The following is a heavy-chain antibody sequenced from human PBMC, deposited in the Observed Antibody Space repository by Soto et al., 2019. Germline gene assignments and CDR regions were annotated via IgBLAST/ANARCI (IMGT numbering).Heavy chain of an antibody. CDR2: ITDDGSTT. D-gene: IGHD3-10*01. V-gene: IGHV3-74*01. Sequence: GKGPQWVARITDDGSTTYYAASVEGRFTISRDNAKTALYLQMTSLRADDTAVYYCTRGPRPTSIGTGAFWRQGTLVT. J-gene: IGHJ4*02. CDR3: TRGPRPTSIGTGAF.